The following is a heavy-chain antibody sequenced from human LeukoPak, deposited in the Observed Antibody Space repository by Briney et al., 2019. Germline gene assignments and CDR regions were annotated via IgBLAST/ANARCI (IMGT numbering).Heavy chain of an antibody. CDR2: IYHSGST. Sequence: SATLSITCAVSGYSISSGYYCGWIRQPPGNGLERIGSIYHSGSTYYNPSMKSRVTISVDTSKNQFFLKLSSVTAADTAVYYCARHSIIRIVVAIDYWGQGTLVTVSS. D-gene: IGHD3-22*01. J-gene: IGHJ4*02. V-gene: IGHV4-38-2*01. CDR3: ARHSIIRIVVAIDY. CDR1: GYSISSGYY.